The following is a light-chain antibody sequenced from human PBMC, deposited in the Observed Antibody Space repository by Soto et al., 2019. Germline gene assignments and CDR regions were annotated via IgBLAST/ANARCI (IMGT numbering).Light chain of an antibody. CDR3: SSYGSSNTRL. CDR1: SSDVGDYDY. CDR2: EVS. Sequence: QSALTQPASVSGSPGQSITISCTGTSSDVGDYDYVSWYQQYAGKAPKMMIYEVSNRPSGVSNRFSGSKSGNTASLTISGLQAEDEADYYCSSYGSSNTRLFGGGTKLTVL. V-gene: IGLV2-14*01. J-gene: IGLJ2*01.